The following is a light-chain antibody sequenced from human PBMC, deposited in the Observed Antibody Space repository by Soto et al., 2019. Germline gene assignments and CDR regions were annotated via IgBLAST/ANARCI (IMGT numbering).Light chain of an antibody. V-gene: IGLV2-8*01. J-gene: IGLJ3*02. Sequence: QTVVTQPPSASGSPGQSVTISCTGTSSDVGAYKFVSWYQQHPGKAPKLMIYEVSKRPSGVPDRFSGSKSGNTASLTVSGPQAEDEAYYHCSSYAGSNNFWVFGGGTKLTVL. CDR2: EVS. CDR1: SSDVGAYKF. CDR3: SSYAGSNNFWV.